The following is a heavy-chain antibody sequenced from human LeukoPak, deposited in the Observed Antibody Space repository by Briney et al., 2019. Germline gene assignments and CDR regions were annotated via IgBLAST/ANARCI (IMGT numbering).Heavy chain of an antibody. CDR1: GGTFSSYA. D-gene: IGHD2-8*02. J-gene: IGHJ4*02. V-gene: IGHV1-69*05. CDR3: ARVAGAPGGYFDY. CDR2: IIPIFGTA. Sequence: SVKVSCKASGGTFSSYAISWVRQAPGQGLEWMGRIIPIFGTANYAQKFQGRVTITTDESTSTAYMELSSLRSEDTAVYYCARVAGAPGGYFDYWAREPWSPSPQ.